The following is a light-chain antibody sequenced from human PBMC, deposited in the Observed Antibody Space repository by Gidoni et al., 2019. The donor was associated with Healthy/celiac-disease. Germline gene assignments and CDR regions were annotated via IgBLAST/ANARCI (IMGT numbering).Light chain of an antibody. V-gene: IGKV3-20*01. J-gene: IGKJ1*01. CDR2: GAS. Sequence: IALTQSPRTLSLSPGERATLSCRASQSVSSSYLAWYQQKPGQAPRLLIYGASSRATGIPDRFSGSGSGTDFTLTISRLEPEDFAVYYCQQYGSSPRTFGQGTKVEIK. CDR1: QSVSSSY. CDR3: QQYGSSPRT.